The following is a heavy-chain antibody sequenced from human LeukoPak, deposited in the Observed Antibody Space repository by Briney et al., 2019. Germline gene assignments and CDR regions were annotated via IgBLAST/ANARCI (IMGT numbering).Heavy chain of an antibody. V-gene: IGHV3-53*01. CDR3: ARCGSVYDGGAFDI. Sequence: GGSLRLSCAASGFSVRSHYMSWVRQAPGKGLEWVAVIYSDRRTHYGDSVKGRFTISRDNSNNTLHLQMNSLRGEDTAVYYCARCGSVYDGGAFDIWGQGTVVTVSS. D-gene: IGHD5/OR15-5a*01. CDR2: IYSDRRT. CDR1: GFSVRSHY. J-gene: IGHJ3*02.